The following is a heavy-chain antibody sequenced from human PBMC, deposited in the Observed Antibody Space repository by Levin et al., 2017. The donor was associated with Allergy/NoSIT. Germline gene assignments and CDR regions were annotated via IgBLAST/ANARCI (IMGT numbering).Heavy chain of an antibody. D-gene: IGHD6-19*01. CDR3: AREIAVAGFDY. CDR2: ISSSSSYT. CDR1: GFTFSDYY. J-gene: IGHJ4*02. V-gene: IGHV3-11*05. Sequence: GGSLRLSCAASGFTFSDYYMSWIRQAPGKGLEWVSYISSSSSYTNYADSVKGRFTISRDNAKNSLYLQMNSLRAEDTAVYYCAREIAVAGFDYWGQGTLVTGSS.